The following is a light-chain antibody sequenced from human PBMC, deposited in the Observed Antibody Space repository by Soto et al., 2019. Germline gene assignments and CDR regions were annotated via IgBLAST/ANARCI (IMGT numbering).Light chain of an antibody. CDR1: QSVKSR. J-gene: IGKJ4*01. CDR2: DAF. Sequence: EKVMTQSPATLSVSPGERATLSCRASQSVKSRLAWYQQKPGQAPRLLIYDAFTSATGIPARFSGSASGTDFTLTISNLQSEDFAVSYGQQYYEWPLTLGGGTKVEIK. CDR3: QQYYEWPLT. V-gene: IGKV3-15*01.